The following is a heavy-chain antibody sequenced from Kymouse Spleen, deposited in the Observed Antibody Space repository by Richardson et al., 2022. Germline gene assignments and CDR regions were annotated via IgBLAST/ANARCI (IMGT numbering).Heavy chain of an antibody. CDR2: ISSSGSTI. J-gene: IGHJ4*02. V-gene: IGHV3-11*01. CDR1: GFTFSDYY. CDR3: ARGGYCSSTSCYTGTTVLRYFDWFPPSLTT. D-gene: IGHD2-2*02. Sequence: QVQLVESGGGLVKPGGSLRLSCAASGFTFSDYYMSWIRQAPGKGLEWVSYISSSGSTIYYADSVKGRFTISRDNAKNSLYLQMNSLRAEDTAVYYCARGGYCSSTSCYTGTTVLRYFDWFPPSLTTGAREPWSPSPQ.